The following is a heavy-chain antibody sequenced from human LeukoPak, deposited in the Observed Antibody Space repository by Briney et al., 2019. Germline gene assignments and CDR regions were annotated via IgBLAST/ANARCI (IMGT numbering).Heavy chain of an antibody. CDR2: IYYSGNT. CDR3: ASRAGTMVRGGISYESPFSSDYYMDA. D-gene: IGHD3-10*01. J-gene: IGHJ6*03. V-gene: IGHV4-39*01. CDR1: GVSISSSNSY. Sequence: SETLSLTCTVSGVSISSSNSYCGWIRQPPGKGLEWIGSIYYSGNTYYNASLKSQVSISIDTSKNQFSLRLTSVTAADTAVYYCASRAGTMVRGGISYESPFSSDYYMDAWGKGTTVTVSS.